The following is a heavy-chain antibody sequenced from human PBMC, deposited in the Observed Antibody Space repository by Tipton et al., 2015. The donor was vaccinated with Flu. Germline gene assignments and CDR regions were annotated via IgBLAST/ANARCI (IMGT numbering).Heavy chain of an antibody. Sequence: GLVKPSETLSLSCSVSGATITDYHWSWVRQSAAMGLEWLGRIHGSGRTQYNPSLRSRVTISLDASKNEFSLRLTSVTAADTAVYYCARVYSGTFKDYWGQGTLVTVSS. D-gene: IGHD3-10*01. CDR2: IHGSGRT. CDR1: GATITDYH. J-gene: IGHJ4*02. V-gene: IGHV4-4*07. CDR3: ARVYSGTFKDY.